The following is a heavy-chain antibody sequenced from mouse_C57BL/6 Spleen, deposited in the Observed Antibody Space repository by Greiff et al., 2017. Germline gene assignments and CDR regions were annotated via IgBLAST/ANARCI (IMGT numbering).Heavy chain of an antibody. D-gene: IGHD5-1*01. J-gene: IGHJ4*01. V-gene: IGHV1-82*01. Sequence: QVQLKESGPELVKPGASVKISCKASGYAFSSSWMNWVKQRPGKGLEWIGRIYPGDRDTNYNGKFKGKATLTADKSSSTAYMQLSSLTSEDSAVYFCARGGGTSYAMDYWGQGTSVTVSS. CDR2: IYPGDRDT. CDR3: ARGGGTSYAMDY. CDR1: GYAFSSSW.